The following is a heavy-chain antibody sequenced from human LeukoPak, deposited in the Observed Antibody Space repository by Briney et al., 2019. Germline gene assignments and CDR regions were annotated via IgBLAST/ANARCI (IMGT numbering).Heavy chain of an antibody. Sequence: SETLSLTCAVSGGSISTNNWWTWVRQPPGKGLEWIGEIHHSGSTYYKPSLKSRVTISVDTSKNQFSLKLSSVTAADTAVYYCARDHYDSSGYPFDYWGQGILVTVSS. J-gene: IGHJ4*02. V-gene: IGHV4-4*02. CDR1: GGSISTNNW. D-gene: IGHD3-22*01. CDR3: ARDHYDSSGYPFDY. CDR2: IHHSGST.